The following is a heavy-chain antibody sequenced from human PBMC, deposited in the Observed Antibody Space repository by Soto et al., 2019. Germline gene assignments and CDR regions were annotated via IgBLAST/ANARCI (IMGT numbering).Heavy chain of an antibody. CDR2: VNPNSGGT. V-gene: IGHV1-2*02. Sequence: QEPLVQSGADIKKPGASVKVSCKASGHTFSGYYVHWVRQAPGQGLEWMGWVNPNSGGTHYAQKFQGGVSMTRDTALRSVYMELRSRRRDDMAVYFWASDYVGADLTVTPGEFGRLWGQGTLVTVSS. CDR3: ASDYVGADLTVTPGEFGRL. J-gene: IGHJ4*02. D-gene: IGHD3-16*01. CDR1: GHTFSGYY.